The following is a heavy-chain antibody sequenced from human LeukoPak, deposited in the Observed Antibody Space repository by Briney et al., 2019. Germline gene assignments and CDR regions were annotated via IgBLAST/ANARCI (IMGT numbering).Heavy chain of an antibody. D-gene: IGHD6-19*01. CDR1: GFTFSSYS. CDR2: ISSSSSYI. CDR3: ARDSRQWPRPFAY. Sequence: GGSLRLSCAASGFTFSSYSMNWVRQAPGKGLEWVSSISSSSSYIYYADSVKGRFTISRDNAKNSLYLQMNSLRAEDTAVYYCARDSRQWPRPFAYWGQGTLVTVSS. V-gene: IGHV3-21*01. J-gene: IGHJ4*02.